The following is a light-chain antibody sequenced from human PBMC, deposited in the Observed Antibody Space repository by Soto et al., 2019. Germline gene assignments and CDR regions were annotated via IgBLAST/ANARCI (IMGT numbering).Light chain of an antibody. CDR3: QQYNNWLWT. CDR1: QKISSN. CDR2: GAS. J-gene: IGKJ1*01. V-gene: IGKV3-15*01. Sequence: EIVMTQSPATLSVSPGERATLSCRASQKISSNLAWYQQKPGQAPRVLIDGASTRATGIPARFSGSGSGTEFTLTISSLQSEYFAVYYCQQYNNWLWTFGQGTKVEIK.